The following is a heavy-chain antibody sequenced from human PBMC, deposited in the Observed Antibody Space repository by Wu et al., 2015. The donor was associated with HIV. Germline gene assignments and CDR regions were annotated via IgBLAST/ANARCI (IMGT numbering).Heavy chain of an antibody. V-gene: IGHV1-69*12. CDR3: ARGAGYCSDGSCYVGWFDP. J-gene: IGHJ5*02. Sequence: QVQLVQSGAEVKKPGSSVKVSCKASGGTFSSYAISWVRQAPGQGLEWMGGIIPIFGTANYAQKFQGRVTIIADESTSTAYMELSSLRSEDTAVYYCARGAGYCSDGSCYVGWFDPWGQGTLVTVSS. CDR2: IIPIFGTA. CDR1: GGTFSSYA. D-gene: IGHD2-15*01.